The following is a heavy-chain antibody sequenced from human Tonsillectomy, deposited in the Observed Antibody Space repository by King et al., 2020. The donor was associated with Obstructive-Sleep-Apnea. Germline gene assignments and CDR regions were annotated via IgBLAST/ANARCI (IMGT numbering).Heavy chain of an antibody. CDR1: GFTFSSYG. J-gene: IGHJ4*02. V-gene: IGHV3-30*03. Sequence: VQLVESGGGVVQPGRSLRLSCAASGFTFSSYGMHWVRQAPGKGLEWVALISYDGSNKYYADSVKGRFTISRDNSKNTLYLQMNSLRAEDTAVYYCATSNSFTYYYDSSGYYKDYWGQGTLVTVSS. D-gene: IGHD3-22*01. CDR3: ATSNSFTYYYDSSGYYKDY. CDR2: ISYDGSNK.